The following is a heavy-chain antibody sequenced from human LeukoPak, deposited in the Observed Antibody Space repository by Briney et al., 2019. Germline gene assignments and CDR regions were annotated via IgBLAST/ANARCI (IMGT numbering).Heavy chain of an antibody. CDR1: GFTFDDYG. J-gene: IGHJ4*02. D-gene: IGHD1-20*01. CDR2: INWNGGST. V-gene: IGHV3-20*04. Sequence: GGSLRLSCAASGFTFDDYGMSWVRQAPGKGLEWVSGINWNGGSTGYADSVKGRFTISRDNAKNSLYLQMNSLRAEDTALYYCARARTRGYNWNLFEVGYWGQGTLVTVSS. CDR3: ARARTRGYNWNLFEVGY.